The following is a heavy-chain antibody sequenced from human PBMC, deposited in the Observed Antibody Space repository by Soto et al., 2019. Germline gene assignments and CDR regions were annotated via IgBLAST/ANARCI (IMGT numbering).Heavy chain of an antibody. CDR2: ISGNGADT. CDR3: GKDSRPLDQYYYYGMDV. J-gene: IGHJ6*02. Sequence: DVQLLESGGGLVQPGGSVRLSCAASGFTFSSYAMSWVRQAPGKGLEWVSAISGNGADTSYADSVRGRFTISRDNSKDTLFLQMNSLRADDTGVYYCGKDSRPLDQYYYYGMDVWGQGTTVTVSS. D-gene: IGHD1-1*01. V-gene: IGHV3-23*01. CDR1: GFTFSSYA.